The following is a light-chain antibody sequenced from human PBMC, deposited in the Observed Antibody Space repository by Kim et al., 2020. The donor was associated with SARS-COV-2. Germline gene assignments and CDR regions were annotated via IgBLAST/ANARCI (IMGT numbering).Light chain of an antibody. J-gene: IGLJ2*01. CDR1: TSNIGRNA. CDR2: ANG. V-gene: IGLV1-44*01. Sequence: GQRFSIPCPASTSNIGRNAVYWYLALPGTAPSLLISANGRRPSGVPDRFSGSKSGTSASLAISGLQSGDGATYSCATWDDSLPGVLFGGGTQLTVL. CDR3: ATWDDSLPGVL.